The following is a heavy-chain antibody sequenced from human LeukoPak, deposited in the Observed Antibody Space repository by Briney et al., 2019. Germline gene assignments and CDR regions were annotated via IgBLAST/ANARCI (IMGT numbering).Heavy chain of an antibody. Sequence: ASVKVSFKASGYTFTNYGISWVRQAPGQGLEWMGWISAYNGNTNYAQKLQGRGTMTTETATSKAYMELRRLRSDDPAVYYCAVNYGDLYYFDYSGQGTLVTVSP. V-gene: IGHV1-18*01. CDR3: AVNYGDLYYFDY. J-gene: IGHJ4*02. CDR1: GYTFTNYG. CDR2: ISAYNGNT. D-gene: IGHD4-17*01.